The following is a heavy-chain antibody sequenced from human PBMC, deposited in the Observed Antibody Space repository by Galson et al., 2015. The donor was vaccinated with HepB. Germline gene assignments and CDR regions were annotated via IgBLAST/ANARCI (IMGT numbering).Heavy chain of an antibody. V-gene: IGHV3-7*03. CDR2: IKQDGSEK. Sequence: SLRLSCAASGFTFSSYWMSWVRQAPGKGLEWVANIKQDGSEKYYVDSVKGRFTISRDNAKNSLYLQMNSLRAEDTAVYYCARVPVDTAMVIWELYYYYGMDVWGQGTTVTVSS. CDR3: ARVPVDTAMVIWELYYYYGMDV. D-gene: IGHD5-18*01. J-gene: IGHJ6*02. CDR1: GFTFSSYW.